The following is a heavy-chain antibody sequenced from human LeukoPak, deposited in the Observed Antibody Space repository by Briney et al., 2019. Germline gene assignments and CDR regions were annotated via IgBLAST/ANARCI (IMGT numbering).Heavy chain of an antibody. CDR1: GLTFSDYS. CDR3: AKDAAGPEY. CDR2: ISAGGRST. J-gene: IGHJ4*02. V-gene: IGHV3-23*01. D-gene: IGHD6-13*01. Sequence: GGSLRLSCAASGLTFSDYSMTWVRQAPGKGLFWVSGISAGGRSTYYADSVKGRFSISRDNSRNTLYLQMNSLRAEDTAVYYCAKDAAGPEYWGQGTLVTVSS.